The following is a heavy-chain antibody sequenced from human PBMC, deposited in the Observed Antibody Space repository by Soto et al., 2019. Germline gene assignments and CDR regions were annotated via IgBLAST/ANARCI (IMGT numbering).Heavy chain of an antibody. CDR3: ATGGNDGAYFDY. Sequence: QLQLQESGPGLVKPSETLSLTCTVSGGSISSSSYYWGWIRQPPGKGLEWIGSIYYSGSAYYNPSLKSRAPISVDTSKHQFPLKLSSVTAADTAVYYCATGGNDGAYFDYWGQGTLVTVSS. CDR1: GGSISSSSYY. V-gene: IGHV4-39*01. CDR2: IYYSGSA. J-gene: IGHJ4*02. D-gene: IGHD2-8*02.